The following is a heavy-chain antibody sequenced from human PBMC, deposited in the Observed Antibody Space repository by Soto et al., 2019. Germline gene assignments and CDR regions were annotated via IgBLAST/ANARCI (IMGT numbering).Heavy chain of an antibody. Sequence: QLQLQESGPGLVKPSETLSLTCTVSGGSISSSSYYWGWIRQPPGKGLEWIGSIYYSGSTYYNPSLKSRVTISVDTSKNQFSLKLSSVTAADTAVYYCARLAVGSGLDYWGQGTLVTVSS. CDR1: GGSISSSSYY. CDR3: ARLAVGSGLDY. D-gene: IGHD6-25*01. V-gene: IGHV4-39*01. CDR2: IYYSGST. J-gene: IGHJ4*02.